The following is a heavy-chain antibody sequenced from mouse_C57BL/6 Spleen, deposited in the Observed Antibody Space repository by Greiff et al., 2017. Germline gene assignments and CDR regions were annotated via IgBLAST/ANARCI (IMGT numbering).Heavy chain of an antibody. V-gene: IGHV6-6*01. Sequence: EVKLEESGGGLVQPGGSLTLSCAASGFSFSDAWMDWVRQSPEKGLEWVAEIRNKANNHATYYAESVKGRFTISRDDSKSSVYLKMNSLRTEDTGIYYCTRPCKGNAMDYWGQGTSVTVSA. J-gene: IGHJ4*01. CDR2: IRNKANNHAT. D-gene: IGHD1-3*01. CDR1: GFSFSDAW. CDR3: TRPCKGNAMDY.